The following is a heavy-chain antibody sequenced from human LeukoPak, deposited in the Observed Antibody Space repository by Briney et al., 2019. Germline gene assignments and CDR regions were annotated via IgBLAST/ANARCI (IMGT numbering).Heavy chain of an antibody. V-gene: IGHV3-11*05. Sequence: GGSLRLSCVASGFSFSDHYMSWIRQAPGKGLEWVAYISYTASHTNYADSVKGRFTISRDNAKNSLYLLMNSLRAEDTAVYYCARDPLQPPVGYWGQGTLVTVSS. CDR2: ISYTASHT. J-gene: IGHJ4*02. D-gene: IGHD4-11*01. CDR3: ARDPLQPPVGY. CDR1: GFSFSDHY.